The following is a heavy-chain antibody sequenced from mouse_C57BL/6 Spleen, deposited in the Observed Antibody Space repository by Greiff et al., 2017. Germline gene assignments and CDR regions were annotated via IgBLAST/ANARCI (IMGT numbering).Heavy chain of an antibody. J-gene: IGHJ4*01. CDR1: GYSFTDYN. Sequence: EVQLQQSGPELVKPGASVKISCKASGYSFTDYNMNWVKQSNGKSLEWIGVINPNYGTTSYNQKFKGKATLTVDQSSSTAYMQLSSLTSEDSAVYYCVYGNYGLYAMDYWGQGTSVTVSS. D-gene: IGHD2-1*01. CDR3: VYGNYGLYAMDY. V-gene: IGHV1-39*01. CDR2: INPNYGTT.